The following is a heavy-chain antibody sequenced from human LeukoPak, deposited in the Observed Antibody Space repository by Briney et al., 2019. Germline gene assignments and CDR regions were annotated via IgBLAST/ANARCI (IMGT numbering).Heavy chain of an antibody. V-gene: IGHV3-21*04. CDR1: GYTFSSYS. CDR2: ISSRSSYI. Sequence: GGSLRLSCAASGYTFSSYSMNWVRQAPGKGLEWVSSISSRSSYIYYADSVKGRFTISRDNAKNSLYLQMNSLRAEDTALYYCAKGTVDTAMVTLDYWGQGTLVTVSS. D-gene: IGHD5-18*01. J-gene: IGHJ4*02. CDR3: AKGTVDTAMVTLDY.